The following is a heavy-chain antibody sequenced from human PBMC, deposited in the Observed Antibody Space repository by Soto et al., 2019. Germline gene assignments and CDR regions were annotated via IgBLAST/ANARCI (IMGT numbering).Heavy chain of an antibody. J-gene: IGHJ6*02. CDR3: ARDKRITMVRGVMGYYYYGMDV. CDR1: GGSISSYY. Sequence: TSETLSLTCTVSGGSISSYYWSWIRQPPGKGLEWIGYIYYSGSTNYNPSLKSRVTISVDTSKNQFSLKLSSVTAADTAVYYCARDKRITMVRGVMGYYYYGMDVWGQGTTVTVSS. D-gene: IGHD3-10*01. V-gene: IGHV4-59*12. CDR2: IYYSGST.